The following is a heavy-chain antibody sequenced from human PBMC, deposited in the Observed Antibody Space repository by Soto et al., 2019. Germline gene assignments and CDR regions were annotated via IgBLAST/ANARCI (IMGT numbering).Heavy chain of an antibody. V-gene: IGHV3-66*01. CDR1: GFTVSSSN. Sequence: EVQLVESGGGLVQPGGSLRLSCAASGFTVSSSNMRWVRQAPGKGLEWVSLIYSGGSTYYADSVKGRFTISRVNSKNTLFLQMNSVRADDTAMYYCARESSSGNSYFDYWGRGTLVAVSS. CDR2: IYSGGST. J-gene: IGHJ4*02. CDR3: ARESSSGNSYFDY. D-gene: IGHD1-26*01.